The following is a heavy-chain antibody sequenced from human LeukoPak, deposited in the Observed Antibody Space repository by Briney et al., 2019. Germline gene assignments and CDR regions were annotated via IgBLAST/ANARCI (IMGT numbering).Heavy chain of an antibody. CDR1: GFPFSGSD. CDR3: TRDSYDISSGWYGED. J-gene: IGHJ4*02. Sequence: GGSLRLSCAASGFPFSGSDMHWVRQASGKGLEGVGRIRSKANTYATAYAASVKGRFTISRDDSKNTAYLQMNSLKSEDTAVYYCTRDSYDISSGWYGEDWGQGTLVTVSS. CDR2: IRSKANTYAT. D-gene: IGHD6-19*01. V-gene: IGHV3-73*01.